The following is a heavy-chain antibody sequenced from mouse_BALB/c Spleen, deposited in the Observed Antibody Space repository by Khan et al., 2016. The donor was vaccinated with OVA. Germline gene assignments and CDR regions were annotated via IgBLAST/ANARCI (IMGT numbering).Heavy chain of an antibody. Sequence: QIQLVQSGPELKKPGETVQISCKVSGFTFTNYGMNWVRQAPGKGLKWMGWINTYTGEPTFTDDFKGRFAFSLETSASTAYLQINSLKNEDTATYFCARVGYYGTMDYWGQGTSVTVSS. CDR3: ARVGYYGTMDY. CDR1: GFTFTNYG. V-gene: IGHV9-3-1*01. D-gene: IGHD1-1*01. CDR2: INTYTGEP. J-gene: IGHJ4*01.